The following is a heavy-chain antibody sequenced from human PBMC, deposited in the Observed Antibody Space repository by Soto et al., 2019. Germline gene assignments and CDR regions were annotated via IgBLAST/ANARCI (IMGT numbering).Heavy chain of an antibody. D-gene: IGHD2-21*02. CDR1: GFTFSNAW. Sequence: EVQLVESGGGLVKPGGSLRLSCAASGFTFSNAWMNWVRQAPGKGLEWVGRIKSKTDGGTTDYAAHVKGRFTISRDDSKNTLYLQMNSLKTEDTAVYYCTTDTSYCGGDCYNFDYWGQGTLVTVSS. CDR3: TTDTSYCGGDCYNFDY. V-gene: IGHV3-15*07. J-gene: IGHJ4*02. CDR2: IKSKTDGGTT.